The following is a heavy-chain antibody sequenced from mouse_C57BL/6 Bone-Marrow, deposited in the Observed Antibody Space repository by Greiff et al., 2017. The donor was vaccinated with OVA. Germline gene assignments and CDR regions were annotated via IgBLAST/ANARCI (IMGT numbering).Heavy chain of an antibody. CDR2: INPNNVGT. Sequence: VQLQQSGPELVKPGASVKMSCKASGYTFTDYNMHWVKQSHGKSLEWIGYINPNNVGTTYNQKFKGKATLTVNKSSSTAYMELRSLTSEDSAVYYCASIYYGYDEEGYFDYWGQGTTLTVSS. V-gene: IGHV1-22*01. CDR1: GYTFTDYN. CDR3: ASIYYGYDEEGYFDY. J-gene: IGHJ2*01. D-gene: IGHD2-2*01.